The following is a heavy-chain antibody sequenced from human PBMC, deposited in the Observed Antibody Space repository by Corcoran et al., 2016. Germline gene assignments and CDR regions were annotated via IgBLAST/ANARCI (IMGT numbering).Heavy chain of an antibody. CDR2: ISYDGSNK. J-gene: IGHJ4*02. V-gene: IGHV3-30*18. Sequence: QVQLVESGGGVVQPGRSLRLSCAASGFTFSSYGMHWVRQAPGKGLEWVAVISYDGSNKYYADSVKGRFTISRDNSKNTLYLQMNSLRAEDTAVYYCAKDHDSSGLDYWGQVTLVTVSS. CDR1: GFTFSSYG. CDR3: AKDHDSSGLDY. D-gene: IGHD3-22*01.